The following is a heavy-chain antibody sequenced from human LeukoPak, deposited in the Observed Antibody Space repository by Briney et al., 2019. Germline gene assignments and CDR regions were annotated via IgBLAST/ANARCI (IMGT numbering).Heavy chain of an antibody. CDR1: GFTFSSYE. Sequence: GGSLRLSCAASGFTFSSYEMNWVRQAPGKGLEWVSYISSSGSTIYYADSVKGRFTISRDNAKNSLYLQINSLRAEDTAVYYCARAQGDGDYPDYWGQGTLVTVSS. D-gene: IGHD4-17*01. J-gene: IGHJ4*02. V-gene: IGHV3-48*03. CDR2: ISSSGSTI. CDR3: ARAQGDGDYPDY.